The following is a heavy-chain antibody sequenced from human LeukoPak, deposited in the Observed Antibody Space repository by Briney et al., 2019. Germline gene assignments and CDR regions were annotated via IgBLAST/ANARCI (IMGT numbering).Heavy chain of an antibody. CDR1: GGSISSGDYH. V-gene: IGHV4-30-4*08. Sequence: SETLSLTCTVSGGSISSGDYHWSWIRQPPGKGLEWIGYIYYSGSTYYNPSLKSRVTISVDTSKNQFSLKLSSVTAADTAVYYCAREAQLLSEPIYYYYYYMDVWGRGTTVTVSS. D-gene: IGHD2-2*01. CDR3: AREAQLLSEPIYYYYYYMDV. CDR2: IYYSGST. J-gene: IGHJ6*03.